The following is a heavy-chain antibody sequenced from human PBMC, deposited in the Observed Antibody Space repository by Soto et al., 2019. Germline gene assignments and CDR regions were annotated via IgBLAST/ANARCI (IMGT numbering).Heavy chain of an antibody. CDR3: AREGITMVRGGGMDV. CDR2: IIPILGIA. CDR1: GGTCSSYT. V-gene: IGHV1-69*08. J-gene: IGHJ6*02. D-gene: IGHD3-10*01. Sequence: QVQLVQSGAEVKKPGSSVKVSCKASGGTCSSYTISWVRQAPGQGLEWMGRIIPILGIANYAQKFQGRVTITADKSTSTAYMELSSLRSEDTAVYYGAREGITMVRGGGMDVWGQGTTVTVSS.